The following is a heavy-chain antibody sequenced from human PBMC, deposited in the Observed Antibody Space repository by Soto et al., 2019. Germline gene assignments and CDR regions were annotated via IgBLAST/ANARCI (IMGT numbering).Heavy chain of an antibody. CDR3: AVVPAAIGYFRFFGP. Sequence: SETLSLACPVSGCSISSGDYYWSWIRQPPGKGLEWIGYIYYSGSTYYNPSLKSRVTISVDTSKNQFSLKLSSVTAADTAVYYCAVVPAAIGYFRFFGPWGQGTLVTVSS. CDR2: IYYSGST. V-gene: IGHV4-30-4*01. CDR1: GCSISSGDYY. J-gene: IGHJ5*02. D-gene: IGHD2-2*02.